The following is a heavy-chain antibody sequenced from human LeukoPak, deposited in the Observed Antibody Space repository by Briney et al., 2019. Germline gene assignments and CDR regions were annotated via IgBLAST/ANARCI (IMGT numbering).Heavy chain of an antibody. D-gene: IGHD3-10*01. CDR3: ARGGTGGSGSYYTKYYYYYGMDV. J-gene: IGHJ6*04. Sequence: PGESLSLTCAVYGWSFSGYYWSWIRQPPGEGLGWIGEINHSGTTNYKPSLKGRFTISGDTSKNQFSLKLSSVTAADTAVYYCARGGTGGSGSYYTKYYYYYGMDVWGKGTTVTVSS. CDR2: INHSGTT. CDR1: GWSFSGYY. V-gene: IGHV4-34*01.